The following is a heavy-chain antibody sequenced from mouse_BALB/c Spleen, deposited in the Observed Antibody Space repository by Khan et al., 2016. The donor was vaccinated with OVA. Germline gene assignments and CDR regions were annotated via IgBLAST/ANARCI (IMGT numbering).Heavy chain of an antibody. J-gene: IGHJ3*01. V-gene: IGHV3-6*02. CDR3: ARGGSSGPAWFAY. CDR1: GYSITSGYF. D-gene: IGHD3-1*01. CDR2: IRYDGNS. Sequence: EVKLLESGPGLVKPSQSLSLTCSVTGYSITSGYFWNWIRQFPGNKLEWMGYIRYDGNSNYNPSLKNRISITRDTSKNQFFLKLNSVTTEDTATYYCARGGSSGPAWFAYWGQGTLVTVSA.